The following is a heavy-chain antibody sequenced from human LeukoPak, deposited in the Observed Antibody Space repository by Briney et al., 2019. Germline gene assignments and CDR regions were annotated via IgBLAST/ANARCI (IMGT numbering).Heavy chain of an antibody. Sequence: SETLSLTCAVSGGSISSGGYSWSWIPQPPGKGLEWIGYIYHSGSTYYNPSLKSRVTISVDRSKNQFSLKLSSVTAADTAVYYCARVRSYFDYWGQGTLVTVSS. CDR3: ARVRSYFDY. CDR2: IYHSGST. V-gene: IGHV4-30-2*01. CDR1: GGSISSGGYS. J-gene: IGHJ4*02.